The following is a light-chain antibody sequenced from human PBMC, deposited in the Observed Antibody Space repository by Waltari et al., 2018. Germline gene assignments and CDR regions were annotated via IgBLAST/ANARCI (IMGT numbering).Light chain of an antibody. CDR2: RSD. CDR3: ASWDDSLNGHWV. Sequence: QSVLTHPHSASGTPGQRVSISCSGSAANIGGNLVNWYQQLPGKAPKLLIDRSDLRPSGVPDRFAGSKSGTSASLAISGLQSEDEADYFCASWDDSLNGHWVFGGGTKVTVL. CDR1: AANIGGNL. J-gene: IGLJ3*02. V-gene: IGLV1-44*01.